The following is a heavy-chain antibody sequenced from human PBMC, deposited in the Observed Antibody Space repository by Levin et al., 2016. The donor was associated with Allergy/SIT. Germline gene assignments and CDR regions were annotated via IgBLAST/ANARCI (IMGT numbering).Heavy chain of an antibody. Sequence: GGSLRLSCAASGFTVSGSYMSWLRQVPGKGLEWLSVIYVGGTTYYADSVRGRFTISRHNSKNTLFLQMNSLKPEDTAVYYCASAGLHCTSTSCPNPFDYWGQGTLVTVSS. CDR2: IYVGGTT. J-gene: IGHJ4*02. CDR1: GFTVSGSY. D-gene: IGHD2-2*01. CDR3: ASAGLHCTSTSCPNPFDY. V-gene: IGHV3-53*04.